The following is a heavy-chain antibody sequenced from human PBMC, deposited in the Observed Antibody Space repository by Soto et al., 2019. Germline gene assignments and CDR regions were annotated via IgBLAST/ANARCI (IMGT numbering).Heavy chain of an antibody. CDR3: AYRALYSGSYWDGGYFDS. J-gene: IGHJ4*02. D-gene: IGHD1-26*01. V-gene: IGHV2-5*02. Sequence: QITLRESGPTRVRPTQTLSLTCTFSGFSLHTSGVGVGWIRQPPGKALEWLAVIYWDDDKRYSPSLKSRLSISKDTAQNPVVLIMTDMDPVDTATYYCAYRALYSGSYWDGGYFDSWGQGTLITVSS. CDR1: GFSLHTSGVG. CDR2: IYWDDDK.